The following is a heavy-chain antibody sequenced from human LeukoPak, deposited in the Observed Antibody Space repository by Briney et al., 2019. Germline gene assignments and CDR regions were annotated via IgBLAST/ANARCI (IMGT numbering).Heavy chain of an antibody. J-gene: IGHJ6*04. CDR3: ARAQAGTFSRFDP. V-gene: IGHV4-4*07. Sequence: SETMSLTCTVSGGSISTYYWSWIRQPAGKGLEWIGRIYTGATNYNPSLKSRVTMSVDTSKNQLSLRLNSMTAADTAVYYCARAQAGTFSRFDPWGKGTTVTVSS. CDR2: IYTGAT. CDR1: GGSISTYY. D-gene: IGHD1-7*01.